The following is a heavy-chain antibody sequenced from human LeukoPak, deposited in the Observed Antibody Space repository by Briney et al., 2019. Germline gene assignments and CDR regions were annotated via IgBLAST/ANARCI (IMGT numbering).Heavy chain of an antibody. V-gene: IGHV5-51*01. CDR1: GYNFTTYW. CDR2: IYPGDFDT. D-gene: IGHD3-10*01. J-gene: IGHJ4*02. CDR3: ASFHISGGSYNGLHY. Sequence: GESLKISCKTSGYNFTTYWIGWVRQMPGRGLEWMCIIYPGDFDTRYSPPFQGQVTISADKSITTAYLQWSSLKVSDTAMYYCASFHISGGSYNGLHYWGQGTLVTVSS.